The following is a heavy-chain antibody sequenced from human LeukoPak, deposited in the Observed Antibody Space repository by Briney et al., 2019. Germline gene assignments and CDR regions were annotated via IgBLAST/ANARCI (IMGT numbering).Heavy chain of an antibody. CDR2: MSPDSDGT. D-gene: IGHD1-26*01. CDR1: GNSFTGYY. J-gene: IGHJ4*02. Sequence: ASVKVSCKASGNSFTGYYVHWVRQAPGQGLEWMGWMSPDSDGTNFAQNFQGRVSTTRDTSIRTVYLELRSLRADDTAVYYCANQEGIGAPGAWLDNWGQGTLVTVSS. CDR3: ANQEGIGAPGAWLDN. V-gene: IGHV1-2*02.